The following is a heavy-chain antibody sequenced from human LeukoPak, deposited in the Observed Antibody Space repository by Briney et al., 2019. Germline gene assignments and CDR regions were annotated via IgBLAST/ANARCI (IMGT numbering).Heavy chain of an antibody. CDR2: ISDSGNT. CDR1: GFTLSSYA. V-gene: IGHV3-23*01. J-gene: IGHJ4*02. CDR3: AKAPVTTCRGAYCYPFDY. Sequence: GGSLRLSCTASGFTLSSYAVSWVRQAPGKGLEWVSAISDSGNTYHADSVKGRFTISRDSSKNTLFLQMNRLRPEDAAVYYCAKAPVTTCRGAYCYPFDYWGQGTLVTVSS. D-gene: IGHD2-21*01.